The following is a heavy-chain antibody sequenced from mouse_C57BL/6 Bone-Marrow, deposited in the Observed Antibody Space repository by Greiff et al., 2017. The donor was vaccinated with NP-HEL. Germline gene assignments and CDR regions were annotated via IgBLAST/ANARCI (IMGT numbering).Heavy chain of an antibody. D-gene: IGHD2-2*01. CDR1: GYTFTSYW. CDR2: IHPNSGST. J-gene: IGHJ3*01. Sequence: VQLQQPGAELVKPGASVKLSCKASGYTFTSYWMHWVKQRPGQGLEWIGMIHPNSGSTNYNEKFKSKATLTVDKSSSTAYMQLSSLTSEDSAVYYCARPIYYGYSWFAYWGQGTLVTVSA. V-gene: IGHV1-64*01. CDR3: ARPIYYGYSWFAY.